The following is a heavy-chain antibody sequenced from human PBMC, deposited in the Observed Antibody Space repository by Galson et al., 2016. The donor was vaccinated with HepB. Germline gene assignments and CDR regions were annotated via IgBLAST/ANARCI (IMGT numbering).Heavy chain of an antibody. CDR1: DGSFSGYY. CDR2: VNHSGST. V-gene: IGHV4-34*01. CDR3: ARNYGTGYNWFDP. D-gene: IGHD1-7*01. Sequence: SETLSLTCAVYDGSFSGYYWSWIRQPPGKGLEWIGEVNHSGSTRYNPSLKSRLTMSVDTSKNQFPLKLSSVTAADTAVYYCARNYGTGYNWFDPWGQGTPVTVPS. J-gene: IGHJ5*02.